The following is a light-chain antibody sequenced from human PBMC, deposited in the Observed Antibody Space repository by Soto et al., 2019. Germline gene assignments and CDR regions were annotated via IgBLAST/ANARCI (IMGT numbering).Light chain of an antibody. CDR1: QSVSSN. V-gene: IGKV3-15*01. Sequence: EIVLTQSPGSLSLSPRERATLSCRASQSVSSNHLAWYQQKPGQAPRLLIHGASTRAPGIPARFSGSGSGTDFTLTISSLQSEDFAVYYCHQYDHWPQTFGQGTKVDIK. J-gene: IGKJ1*01. CDR2: GAS. CDR3: HQYDHWPQT.